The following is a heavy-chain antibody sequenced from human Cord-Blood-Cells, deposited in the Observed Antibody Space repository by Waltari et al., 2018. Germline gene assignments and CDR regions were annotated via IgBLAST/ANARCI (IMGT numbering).Heavy chain of an antibody. V-gene: IGHV1-69*01. CDR3: ARSGVYSSSLLDAFDI. Sequence: QVQLVQSGAEVRKPGSSVKVSCKASGGTFSSYAISWVRQAPGQGLEWMGGIIPIFGTANYAQKFQGRVTITADESTSTAYMELSSLRSEDTAVYYCARSGVYSSSLLDAFDIWGQGTMVTVSS. CDR2: IIPIFGTA. D-gene: IGHD6-6*01. J-gene: IGHJ3*02. CDR1: GGTFSSYA.